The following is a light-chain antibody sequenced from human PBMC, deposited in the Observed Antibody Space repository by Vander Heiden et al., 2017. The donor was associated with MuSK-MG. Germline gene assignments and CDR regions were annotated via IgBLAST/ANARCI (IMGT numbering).Light chain of an antibody. V-gene: IGKV1-39*01. CDR2: AAS. CDR1: QSISIY. J-gene: IGKJ2*01. CDR3: QQSYSTPRT. Sequence: DIQMTQSPSSLSDSVGDRVTITCRASQSISIYLNWYQQKPGKAPRLLIYAASNLQSGVPSRFSGSGSGTDFTLTISSLQPEDFATYYCQQSYSTPRTFGQGTKLEIK.